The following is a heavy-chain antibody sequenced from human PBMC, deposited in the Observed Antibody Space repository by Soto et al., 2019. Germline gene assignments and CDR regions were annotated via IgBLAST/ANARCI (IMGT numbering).Heavy chain of an antibody. J-gene: IGHJ3*02. CDR2: IYYSGST. CDR1: GDSISSSLYY. Sequence: SETLSLTCTVSGDSISSSLYYWGWIRQPPGKGLEWIGNIYYSGSTNYNPSLKSRVTISVDTSKNQFSLKLSSVTAADTAVYYCARRRESSSWYDDAFDIWGQGTMVTVSS. D-gene: IGHD6-13*01. V-gene: IGHV4-61*05. CDR3: ARRRESSSWYDDAFDI.